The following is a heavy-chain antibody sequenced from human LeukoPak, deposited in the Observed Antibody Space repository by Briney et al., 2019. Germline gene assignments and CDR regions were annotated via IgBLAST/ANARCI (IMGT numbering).Heavy chain of an antibody. V-gene: IGHV3-30-3*01. Sequence: GGSLRLSCAASGFTFSSYAMHWVRQAPGKGLEWAAVISYDGSNKYYADSVKGRFTISRDNSKNTLYLQMNSLRAEDTAVYYCARDESGIGYCSSTGCQRRGHYYYGMDVWGQGTTVTVSS. D-gene: IGHD2-2*01. CDR1: GFTFSSYA. CDR3: ARDESGIGYCSSTGCQRRGHYYYGMDV. J-gene: IGHJ6*02. CDR2: ISYDGSNK.